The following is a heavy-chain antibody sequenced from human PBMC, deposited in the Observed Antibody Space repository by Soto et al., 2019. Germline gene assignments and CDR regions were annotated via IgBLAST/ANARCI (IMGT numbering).Heavy chain of an antibody. Sequence: EVQLVESGGGLVKPGGSLRLSCAASGFTFSNAWMSWVRQAPGKGLEWVGRIKSKTDGGTTDYAAPVKGRFTISRDXXKXXLYLQMNSLKTEDTAVYYCTTMESEIVVVPAAHDYWGQGTLVTVSS. J-gene: IGHJ4*02. V-gene: IGHV3-15*01. CDR1: GFTFSNAW. D-gene: IGHD2-2*01. CDR3: TTMESEIVVVPAAHDY. CDR2: IKSKTDGGTT.